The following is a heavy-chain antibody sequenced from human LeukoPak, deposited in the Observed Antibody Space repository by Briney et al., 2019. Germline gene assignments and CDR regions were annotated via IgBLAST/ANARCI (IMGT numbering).Heavy chain of an antibody. CDR2: IIPIFGTA. V-gene: IGHV1-69*06. CDR1: GGTFSSYA. CDR3: ARVEVEIEAFDI. J-gene: IGHJ3*02. D-gene: IGHD5-24*01. Sequence: VAAVKVSCKASGGTFSSYAISWVRQAPGQGVEWMGGIIPIFGTANYAQKPQGRVTISADKSTSTAYMELSSLRSEDTAVYYCARVEVEIEAFDIWGQGTMVTVSS.